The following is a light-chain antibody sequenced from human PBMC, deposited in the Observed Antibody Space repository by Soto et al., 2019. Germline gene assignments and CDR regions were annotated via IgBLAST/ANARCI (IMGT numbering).Light chain of an antibody. Sequence: DIQMTQSPSSVSASVGDRFTIALRASQGISNWLAWYQQRTGKAPKLLIFAASALQRGVPSRFSGSGSGADFTLTISSLQPDDFATYYCHQYNSYFQTFGQGTKVDI. V-gene: IGKV1D-16*01. CDR3: HQYNSYFQT. CDR2: AAS. CDR1: QGISNW. J-gene: IGKJ1*01.